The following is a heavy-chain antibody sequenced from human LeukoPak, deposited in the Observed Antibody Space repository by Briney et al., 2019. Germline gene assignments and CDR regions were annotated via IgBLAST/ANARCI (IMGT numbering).Heavy chain of an antibody. D-gene: IGHD3-3*01. CDR2: INPGGGST. V-gene: IGHV1-46*01. CDR1: GYSFTSYW. Sequence: PGESLKISCKGSGYSFTSYWIGWVRQAPGQGLEWMGMINPGGGSTTYAQKFQGRVTMTRDTSTSTVYMELSSLRSEDTAVYYCARDKPYYNFWSDTYGMDVWGQGTTVTVSS. CDR3: ARDKPYYNFWSDTYGMDV. J-gene: IGHJ6*02.